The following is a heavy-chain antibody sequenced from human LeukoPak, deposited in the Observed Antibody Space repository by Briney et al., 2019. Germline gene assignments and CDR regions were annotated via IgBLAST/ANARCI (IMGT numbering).Heavy chain of an antibody. CDR3: ARPEEDYYGMDV. CDR2: INSDGSST. V-gene: IGHV3-74*01. J-gene: IGHJ6*04. CDR1: RFSFSNYW. Sequence: GGSLRLSCAASRFSFSNYWMHWVRQAPGKGLVWVSRINSDGSSTSYADSVKGRFTISRDNAKNTLYLQMNSLRAEDTAVYYCARPEEDYYGMDVWGKGTTVTVSS.